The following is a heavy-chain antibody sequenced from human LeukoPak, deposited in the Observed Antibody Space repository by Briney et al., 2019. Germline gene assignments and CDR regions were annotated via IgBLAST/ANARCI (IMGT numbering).Heavy chain of an antibody. CDR2: ISAYNGNT. Sequence: ASVKVSCKASGYTFTGYYMHWVRQAPGQGLEWMGWISAYNGNTNYAQKLQGRVTMTTDTSTSTAYMELRSLRSDDTAVYYCARGVVVASVVAFDIWGQGTMVTVSS. J-gene: IGHJ3*02. CDR1: GYTFTGYY. CDR3: ARGVVVASVVAFDI. V-gene: IGHV1-18*04. D-gene: IGHD2-15*01.